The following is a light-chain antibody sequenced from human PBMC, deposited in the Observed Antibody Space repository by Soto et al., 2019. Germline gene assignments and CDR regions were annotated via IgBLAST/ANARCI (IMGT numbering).Light chain of an antibody. Sequence: QSALTQPASVSGSPGQSIIISCTGTGTDVGRYNYVSWYQQHPGKAPKLMVYDVSNRPSWVSNRFSGSKSGITASLTISGLQADDEADYYCTSYTSDSTYVFGTGTEVTVL. CDR3: TSYTSDSTYV. CDR2: DVS. CDR1: GTDVGRYNY. V-gene: IGLV2-14*01. J-gene: IGLJ1*01.